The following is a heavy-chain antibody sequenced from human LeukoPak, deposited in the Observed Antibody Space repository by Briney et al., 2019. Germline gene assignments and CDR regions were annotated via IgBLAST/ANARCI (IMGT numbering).Heavy chain of an antibody. Sequence: GGSLRLSCAASGFTFSSYWMSWVRQAPGKGLEWVANIKQDGSEKYYVDSVKGRFTISRDNAKNFLYLQLSNLRVEDTAVYYCARDEGSTWQRFDPWGQGTLVIVSS. CDR2: IKQDGSEK. J-gene: IGHJ5*02. D-gene: IGHD6-13*01. CDR3: ARDEGSTWQRFDP. V-gene: IGHV3-7*01. CDR1: GFTFSSYW.